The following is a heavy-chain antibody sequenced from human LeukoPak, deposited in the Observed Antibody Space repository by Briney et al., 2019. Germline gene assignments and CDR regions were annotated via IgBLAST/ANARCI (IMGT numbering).Heavy chain of an antibody. CDR3: ARDFGGLYFDY. CDR2: INSDGSST. J-gene: IGHJ4*02. CDR1: GSTFSSYW. Sequence: GGSLRLSCAASGSTFSSYWMPWVRQAPGKGLVWVSRINSDGSSTSYADSVKGRFTISRDNAKNTPYLQMNSLRAEDTAVYYCARDFGGLYFDYWGQGTLVTVSS. V-gene: IGHV3-74*01. D-gene: IGHD3-10*01.